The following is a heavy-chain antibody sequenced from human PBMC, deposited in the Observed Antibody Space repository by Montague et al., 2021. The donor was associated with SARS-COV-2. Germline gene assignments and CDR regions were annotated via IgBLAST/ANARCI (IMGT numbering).Heavy chain of an antibody. Sequence: SLRLSCAASGFTFSSYAMSWVRQTPGKGLEWIGEIFHSGTINYNXSLKSRVSISVDKSNNQFSLRLSSLIAADTAVYYCATLSRRTAAGTRDYFGLDVWGQGTTVVVSS. J-gene: IGHJ6*02. CDR3: ATLSRRTAAGTRDYFGLDV. CDR1: GFTFSSYAM. CDR2: IFHSGTI. D-gene: IGHD6-13*01. V-gene: IGHV4-4*02.